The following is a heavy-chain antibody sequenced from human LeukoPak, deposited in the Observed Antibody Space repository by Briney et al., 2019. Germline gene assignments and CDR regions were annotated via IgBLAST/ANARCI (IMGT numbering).Heavy chain of an antibody. CDR1: GFTFSSYD. Sequence: PGGSLRLSCAASGFTFSSYDMSWVRQAPGKGLEWVSSITTSGGSTFYADSVMGRLTISRDNSRNTLYLQMNSLRAEDTAIYYCAKRGNPTVGHHYLDVWGKGTTVSVSS. CDR2: ITTSGGST. D-gene: IGHD1-1*01. J-gene: IGHJ6*03. V-gene: IGHV3-23*01. CDR3: AKRGNPTVGHHYLDV.